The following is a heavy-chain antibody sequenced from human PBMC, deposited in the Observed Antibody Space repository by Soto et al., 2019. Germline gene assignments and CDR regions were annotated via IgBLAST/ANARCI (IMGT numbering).Heavy chain of an antibody. J-gene: IGHJ6*02. Sequence: VSVKVSGKASGYTFTGYYMHWVRQAPGQGLEWMGCINPNSGGTNYAQKFQGRVTMTRDTSISTAYMELSRLRSDDTAVYYCARDRNRSWPYYYYYGMYXWGQGTSLTVS. CDR2: INPNSGGT. CDR3: ARDRNRSWPYYYYYGMYX. CDR1: GYTFTGYY. V-gene: IGHV1-2*02. D-gene: IGHD6-13*01.